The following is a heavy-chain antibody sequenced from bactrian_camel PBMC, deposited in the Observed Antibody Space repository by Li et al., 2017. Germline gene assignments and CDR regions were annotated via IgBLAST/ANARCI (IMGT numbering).Heavy chain of an antibody. CDR3: AVDCGKGSEYFGPYNY. CDR2: IDSDGST. Sequence: VQLVESGGGSVQVGGSLRLSCAASGYTYSSYCMGWFRRTPGKEHEAVASIDSDGSTSYADSVKGRFTISRDDAKNTLYLQMNNLKPEDTGMYICAVDCGKGSEYFGPYNYWGRGTQVTVS. D-gene: IGHD4*01. CDR1: GYTYSSYC. V-gene: IGHV3S26*01. J-gene: IGHJ4*01.